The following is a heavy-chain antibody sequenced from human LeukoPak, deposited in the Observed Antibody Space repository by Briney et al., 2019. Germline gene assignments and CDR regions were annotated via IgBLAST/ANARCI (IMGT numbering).Heavy chain of an antibody. Sequence: SETLSLTCTVSGGSISSYYWSWIRQPAGKGLEWIGRIYTSGSTNYNPSLKSRVTMSVDTSKNQFSLKLRSVTAADTAVYCCARGRHDITMIVVVMTSVSYYLDVWGKGTTVTVS. D-gene: IGHD3-22*01. CDR3: ARGRHDITMIVVVMTSVSYYLDV. J-gene: IGHJ6*03. CDR2: IYTSGST. V-gene: IGHV4-4*07. CDR1: GGSISSYY.